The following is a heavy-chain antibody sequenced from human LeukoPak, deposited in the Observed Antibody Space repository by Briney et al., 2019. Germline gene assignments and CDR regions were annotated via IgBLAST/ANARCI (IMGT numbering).Heavy chain of an antibody. CDR2: IYTSGST. D-gene: IGHD6-13*01. CDR3: ARRPASIAEAYFDY. J-gene: IGHJ4*02. V-gene: IGHV4-61*02. Sequence: SQTLSLTCTVSGGSISSGSYYWSWIRQPAGKGLEWIGRIYTSGSTNYNPSLKSRVTISVDTSKNQFSLKLSSVTAADTAVYYCARRPASIAEAYFDYWGQGTLVTVSS. CDR1: GGSISSGSYY.